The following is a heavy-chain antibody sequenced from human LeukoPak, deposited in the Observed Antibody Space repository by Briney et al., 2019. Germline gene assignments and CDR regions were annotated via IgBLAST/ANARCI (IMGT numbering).Heavy chain of an antibody. CDR2: IYIDGSP. D-gene: IGHD6-19*01. V-gene: IGHV3-53*01. CDR1: GFSVSSNY. Sequence: GGSLRLSCAASGFSVSSNYMIWLRQAPGKGLEWISVIYIDGSPFYADSVKGRFTISRDTSKNMLYLQMNSLRAEDTALYYCARELGHSSGSRVFGYWGQGTLVTVSS. CDR3: ARELGHSSGSRVFGY. J-gene: IGHJ4*02.